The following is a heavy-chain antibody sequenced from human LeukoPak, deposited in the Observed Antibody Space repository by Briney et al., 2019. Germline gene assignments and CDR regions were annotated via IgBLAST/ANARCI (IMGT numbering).Heavy chain of an antibody. J-gene: IGHJ5*02. V-gene: IGHV1-69*02. CDR1: GGTFSSYT. D-gene: IGHD2-21*01. CDR3: VRWGYCGGDCYPFDP. Sequence: GASVKVSFQASGGTFSSYTISWVRQAPGQGREWMGRIIPILGIANYAQKFQGRVTITADKSTSTAYMELSSLRSEDTAVYYCVRWGYCGGDCYPFDPWGQGTLVTVSS. CDR2: IIPILGIA.